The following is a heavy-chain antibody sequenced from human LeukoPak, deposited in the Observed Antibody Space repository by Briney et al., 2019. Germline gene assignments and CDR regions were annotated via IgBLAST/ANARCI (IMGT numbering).Heavy chain of an antibody. CDR1: GFTFSNFG. CDR3: AKGSPRFYDILDY. CDR2: VSYDGSNK. V-gene: IGHV3-30*18. Sequence: GGSLRLSCAASGFTFSNFGMHWARQAPGKGLEWVAVVSYDGSNKYYADSVKGRFSISRDNSKNTVYLQMNSLRAEDTAVYYCAKGSPRFYDILDYWGQGTLVTVSS. J-gene: IGHJ4*02. D-gene: IGHD3-9*01.